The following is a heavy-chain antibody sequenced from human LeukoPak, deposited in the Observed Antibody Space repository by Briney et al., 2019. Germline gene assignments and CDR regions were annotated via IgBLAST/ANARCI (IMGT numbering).Heavy chain of an antibody. Sequence: PGGSLRLSCAASGFTFSSYAMPCVRQAPGKGLEWVAVISYDGSNKYYADSVKGRFTISRDNSKNTLYLQMNSLRAEDTAVYYCARDGPAGNEYVWGSYQFDYWGQGTLVTVSS. J-gene: IGHJ4*02. CDR2: ISYDGSNK. CDR3: ARDGPAGNEYVWGSYQFDY. V-gene: IGHV3-30-3*01. D-gene: IGHD3-16*02. CDR1: GFTFSSYA.